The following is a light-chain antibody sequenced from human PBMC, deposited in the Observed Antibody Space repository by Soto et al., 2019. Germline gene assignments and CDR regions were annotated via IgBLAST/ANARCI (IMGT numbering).Light chain of an antibody. Sequence: EIVLTQSPGTLSLSPGERATLSCRASQSVSTYLAWYQQRPGQAPRLLIYGASSRATGIPDRFSGSGSGTDFTLTISRLEPEDFAVYYCHQYSSSTKTFGQGTNVDI. CDR2: GAS. V-gene: IGKV3-20*01. CDR1: QSVSTY. CDR3: HQYSSSTKT. J-gene: IGKJ1*01.